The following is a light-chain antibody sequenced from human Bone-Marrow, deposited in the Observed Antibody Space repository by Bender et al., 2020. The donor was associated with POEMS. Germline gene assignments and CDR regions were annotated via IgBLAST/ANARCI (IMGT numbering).Light chain of an antibody. CDR3: QVWDTSSDCWV. CDR2: RDA. V-gene: IGLV3-1*01. J-gene: IGLJ3*02. CDR1: KLGEKY. Sequence: SYELTQPPSVSVSPGQTATITCSGDKLGEKYVCWYQQRPGQSPVLVIYRDAKRPSGIPERFSGSNSGNTATLTISRVEAGDEADYYCQVWDTSSDCWVFGGGTKLTVL.